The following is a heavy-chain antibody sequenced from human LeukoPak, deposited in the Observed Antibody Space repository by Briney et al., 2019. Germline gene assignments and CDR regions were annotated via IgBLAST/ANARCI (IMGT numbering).Heavy chain of an antibody. J-gene: IGHJ4*02. Sequence: GGSLRLSCAVSGFTFSSYSMNWVRQAPGKGLEWVSSITSSGTFIYYTDSVKGRFTISRDNAKNSLYLQMNSLRAEDTGVYYCARAVNFLLDYWGQGTRVTVSS. CDR1: GFTFSSYS. CDR2: ITSSGTFI. D-gene: IGHD2/OR15-2a*01. V-gene: IGHV3-21*04. CDR3: ARAVNFLLDY.